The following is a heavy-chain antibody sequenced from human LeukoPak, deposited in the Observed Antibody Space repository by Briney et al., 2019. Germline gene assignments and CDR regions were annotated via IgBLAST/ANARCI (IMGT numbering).Heavy chain of an antibody. Sequence: ASVKVSCKASGYTFTSYGISWVRQVPGQGLEWMGWISAYNGNTNYAQKLQGRVTMTTDTSTSTAYMELRSLRSDDTAVYYCAREGQLWMVGGAFDIWGQGTMVTVSS. CDR1: GYTFTSYG. CDR2: ISAYNGNT. J-gene: IGHJ3*02. CDR3: AREGQLWMVGGAFDI. D-gene: IGHD5-18*01. V-gene: IGHV1-18*01.